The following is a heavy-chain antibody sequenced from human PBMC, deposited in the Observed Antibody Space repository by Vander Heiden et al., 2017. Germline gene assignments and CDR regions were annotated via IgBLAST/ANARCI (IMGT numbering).Heavy chain of an antibody. Sequence: EVQLLEPGGGLVQPGGSLRLACAASGFTFSSYAITWVRQAPGKGLEWVSAISGSGGSTYYADSVKGRFTISRDNSKNTLYLQMNSLRAEDTAVYYCAKGRITMIVVRSAFDIWGQGTMVTVSS. D-gene: IGHD3-22*01. CDR1: GFTFSSYA. CDR3: AKGRITMIVVRSAFDI. J-gene: IGHJ3*02. CDR2: ISGSGGST. V-gene: IGHV3-23*01.